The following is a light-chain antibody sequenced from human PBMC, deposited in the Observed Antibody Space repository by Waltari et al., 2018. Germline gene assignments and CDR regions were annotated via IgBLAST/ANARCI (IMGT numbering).Light chain of an antibody. V-gene: IGKV2-30*01. CDR3: KQGTDWPWT. CDR2: KVS. CDR1: QSLVTRDGNTY. J-gene: IGKJ1*01. Sequence: EVVMTQFPLSLSVTLGQSASIPCSSSQSLVTRDGNTYFNWFQQRPGQSPRLLLFKVSNRDSGVPDRFSGSGSGAAFTLTISRVEAEDVGFYYCKQGTDWPWTFGQGTKVEIK.